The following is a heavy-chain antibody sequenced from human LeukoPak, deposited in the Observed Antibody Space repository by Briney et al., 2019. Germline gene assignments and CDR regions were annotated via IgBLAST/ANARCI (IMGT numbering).Heavy chain of an antibody. CDR1: GGSISSYY. Sequence: SETLSLTCTVSGGSISSYYWSWIRQPPGKGLEWIGYIYYSGSTNYNPSLKSRVTISVDTSKNQFSLKLSSVTAADTAVYYCARLGNYYGSGSYSYYYYMDVWGKGTTVTISS. CDR2: IYYSGST. D-gene: IGHD3-10*01. J-gene: IGHJ6*03. CDR3: ARLGNYYGSGSYSYYYYMDV. V-gene: IGHV4-59*01.